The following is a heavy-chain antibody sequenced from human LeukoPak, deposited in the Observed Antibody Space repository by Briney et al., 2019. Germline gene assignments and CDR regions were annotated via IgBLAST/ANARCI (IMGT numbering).Heavy chain of an antibody. J-gene: IGHJ4*02. CDR3: ARGDYSGSSYDY. CDR1: GGTFSSYA. V-gene: IGHV1-69*05. D-gene: IGHD1-26*01. CDR2: IIPIFGTA. Sequence: SVKVSCKASGGTFSSYAISWVRQAPGQGLERMGGIIPIFGTANYAQKFQGRVTITTDESTSTAYMELSSLRSEDTAVYYCARGDYSGSSYDYWGQGTLVTVSS.